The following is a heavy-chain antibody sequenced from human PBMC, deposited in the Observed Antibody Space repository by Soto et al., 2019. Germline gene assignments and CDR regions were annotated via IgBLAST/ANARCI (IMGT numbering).Heavy chain of an antibody. J-gene: IGHJ6*02. V-gene: IGHV1-2*04. CDR2: INPNSGGT. CDR3: ARVLGPHYGSGSYYYSYGMDV. Sequence: ASVKVSCKASGYTFTGYYMHWVRQAPGQGLEWMGWINPNSGGTNYAQKFQGWVTMTRDTSISTAYMELSRLRSDDTAVYYCARVLGPHYGSGSYYYSYGMDVWGQGTTVTLS. D-gene: IGHD3-10*01. CDR1: GYTFTGYY.